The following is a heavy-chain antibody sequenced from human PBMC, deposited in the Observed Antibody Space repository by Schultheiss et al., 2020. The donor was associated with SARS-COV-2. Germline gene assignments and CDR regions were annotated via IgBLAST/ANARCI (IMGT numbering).Heavy chain of an antibody. CDR3: ARGITGTTIDY. CDR1: GGSISSSSYY. D-gene: IGHD1-7*01. CDR2: IYYSGST. Sequence: SETLSLTCTVSGGSISSSSYYWGWIRQPPGKGLEWIGSIYYSGSTYYNPSLKSRVSMSVDTSKNQFSLKLSSVTAADTAVYYCARGITGTTIDYWGQGTLVTVSS. V-gene: IGHV4-39*07. J-gene: IGHJ4*02.